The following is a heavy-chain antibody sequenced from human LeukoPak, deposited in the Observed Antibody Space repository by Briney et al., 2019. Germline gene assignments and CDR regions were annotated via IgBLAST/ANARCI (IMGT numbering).Heavy chain of an antibody. V-gene: IGHV3-21*01. J-gene: IGHJ5*02. CDR2: ISSSSGYI. CDR1: GFTFSSYS. CDR3: ARRPLAVAGFDP. D-gene: IGHD6-19*01. Sequence: PGGSLRLSCAASGFTFSSYSMNWGRQAPGEGLEWVSSISSSSGYIYYADSVEGRFTISRETAKNALSLQMNTLRAEDTAVYYCARRPLAVAGFDPWGQGTLVTVSS.